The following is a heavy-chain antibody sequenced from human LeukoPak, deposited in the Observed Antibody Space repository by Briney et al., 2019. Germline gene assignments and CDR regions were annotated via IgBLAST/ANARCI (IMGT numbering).Heavy chain of an antibody. Sequence: PGGSLRLSCAASGFAFSDYGMHWVRQAPGRGLGWVAVISSDEITKYYSDSVRGRFTVSRDSSNNTLYLHLNSLRVEDTAVDYCAKPYCRSTRCYLYLYWMDVWGQGTTVTVSS. CDR3: AKPYCRSTRCYLYLYWMDV. J-gene: IGHJ6*02. CDR2: ISSDEITK. D-gene: IGHD2-2*01. CDR1: GFAFSDYG. V-gene: IGHV3-30*18.